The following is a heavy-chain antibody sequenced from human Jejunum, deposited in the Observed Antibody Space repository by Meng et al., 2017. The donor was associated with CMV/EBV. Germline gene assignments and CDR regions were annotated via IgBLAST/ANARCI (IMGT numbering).Heavy chain of an antibody. D-gene: IGHD3-3*01. J-gene: IGHJ4*02. CDR2: ISSSSSYI. CDR3: ANTVVIIPY. Sequence: LSCASSGFTFRSYSMTWVRQAPGKGLEWVSSISSSSSYIYYADSVKGRFTISRDNAKNSLYLQMNSLRAEDTAVYYCANTVVIIPYWGQGTLVTVSS. CDR1: GFTFRSYS. V-gene: IGHV3-21*01.